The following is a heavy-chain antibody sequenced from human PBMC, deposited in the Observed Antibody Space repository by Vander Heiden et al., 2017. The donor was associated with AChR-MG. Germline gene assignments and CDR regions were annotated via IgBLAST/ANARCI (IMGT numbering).Heavy chain of an antibody. V-gene: IGHV2-5*02. D-gene: IGHD1-20*01. CDR2: IYWDDDK. Sequence: QITLKESGPTLVKPTQTLTLTCTFSGFSLSTSGVGVGWIRQPPGKALEWLALIYWDDDKRYSPSLKSRLTITKDTSKNQVVLTMTNMDPVDTATYYCAHSGLTGESYYYYYGMDVWGQGTTVTVSS. CDR1: GFSLSTSGVG. J-gene: IGHJ6*02. CDR3: AHSGLTGESYYYYYGMDV.